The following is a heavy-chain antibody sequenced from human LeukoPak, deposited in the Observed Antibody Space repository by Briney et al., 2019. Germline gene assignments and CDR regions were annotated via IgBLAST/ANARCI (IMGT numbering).Heavy chain of an antibody. D-gene: IGHD1-26*01. Sequence: GGSLRLSCAASGFTFSSYWMSWVRQAPGKGLEWVANIKQDGSEKYYVDSVKGRFTISRDNAKNSLYLQMNSLRDDDMALYYCARGNSGSYSQDWFDPWGQGTLVTVSS. CDR3: ARGNSGSYSQDWFDP. J-gene: IGHJ5*02. CDR2: IKQDGSEK. CDR1: GFTFSSYW. V-gene: IGHV3-7*03.